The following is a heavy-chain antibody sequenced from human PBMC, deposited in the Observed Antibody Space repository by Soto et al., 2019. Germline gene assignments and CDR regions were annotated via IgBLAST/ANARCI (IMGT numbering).Heavy chain of an antibody. Sequence: EVQLLESGGGLVQPGGSLRLSCAASGFTFSSYAMSWVRQAPGKGLEWVSAISGSGGTTYYADSVKGRFTFSRDNSKNTLYLQMNSLRAEYTAVYYCATTANGWFSAFDIWGQGTMVTVSS. CDR3: ATTANGWFSAFDI. D-gene: IGHD6-19*01. V-gene: IGHV3-23*01. CDR2: ISGSGGTT. CDR1: GFTFSSYA. J-gene: IGHJ3*02.